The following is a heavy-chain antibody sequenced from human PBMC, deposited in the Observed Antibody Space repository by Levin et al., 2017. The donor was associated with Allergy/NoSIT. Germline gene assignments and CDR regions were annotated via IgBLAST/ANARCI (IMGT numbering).Heavy chain of an antibody. D-gene: IGHD4-17*01. J-gene: IGHJ6*02. CDR2: ISSGSRTI. Sequence: EASVKVSCVASEVTFRTYHMNWVRQAPGKGLEWVSYISSGSRTIHYADSVKGRFTISRDNAKNSLYLQMNTLRAEDTAVYYCASEDYADLGGGNYHYYGLDLWGQGTTVTVSS. CDR3: ASEDYADLGGGNYHYYGLDL. CDR1: EVTFRTYH. V-gene: IGHV3-48*01.